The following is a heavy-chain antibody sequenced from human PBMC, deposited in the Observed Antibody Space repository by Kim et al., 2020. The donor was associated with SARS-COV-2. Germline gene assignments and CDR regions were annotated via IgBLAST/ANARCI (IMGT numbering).Heavy chain of an antibody. CDR1: GFTFSSYA. J-gene: IGHJ6*02. D-gene: IGHD2-2*01. Sequence: GGSLRLSCAASGFTFSSYAMHWVRQAPGKGLEWVAVISYDGSNKYYADSVKGRFTISRDNSKNTLYLQMNSLRAEDTAVYYCARDSYCSSTSCYLDYYSMDVWGQGTTVTVSS. V-gene: IGHV3-30-3*01. CDR2: ISYDGSNK. CDR3: ARDSYCSSTSCYLDYYSMDV.